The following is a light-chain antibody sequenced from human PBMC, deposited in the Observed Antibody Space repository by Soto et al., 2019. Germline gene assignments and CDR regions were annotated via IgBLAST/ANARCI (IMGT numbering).Light chain of an antibody. CDR3: QQYSRLPRT. CDR1: QSVSSNY. CDR2: GAS. J-gene: IGKJ1*01. Sequence: EIVLTQSPGTLSVSPGESATLACRASQSVSSNYLAWYHQKPGQPPRLLIYGASSRATGIPDRFSGSGSGADFTLTILRLEPEDFAVYYCQQYSRLPRTFGQGTRVDIK. V-gene: IGKV3-20*01.